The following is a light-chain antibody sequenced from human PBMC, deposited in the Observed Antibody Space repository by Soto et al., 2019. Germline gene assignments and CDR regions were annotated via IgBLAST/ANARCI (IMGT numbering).Light chain of an antibody. J-gene: IGLJ1*01. CDR1: SSDVGGYNY. V-gene: IGLV2-14*01. CDR3: SSYTSSSTQV. CDR2: DVS. Sequence: QSVLTQPASVSGSPGQSITISCTGTSSDVGGYNYVSWYQQHPGKAPKLMIYDVSNRPSGVSNRFSGSKSGNTASLTISGLQAEDEADYYCSSYTSSSTQVFGTGTQLTVL.